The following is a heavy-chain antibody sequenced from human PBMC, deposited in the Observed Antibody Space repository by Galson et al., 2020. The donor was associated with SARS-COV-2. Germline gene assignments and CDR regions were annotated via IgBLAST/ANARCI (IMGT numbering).Heavy chain of an antibody. Sequence: SLKISCAASGFTFDDYAMHWVRQGTGKGPEWVSGITWNSGTIGYAGSVKGRFTISRDNAKNSLYLPMNSLRPEDTAFYYCAKGPNSYSSNWHGIDYWGQGTLVTVSS. V-gene: IGHV3-9*01. CDR2: ITWNSGTI. J-gene: IGHJ4*02. CDR3: AKGPNSYSSNWHGIDY. CDR1: GFTFDDYA. D-gene: IGHD6-13*01.